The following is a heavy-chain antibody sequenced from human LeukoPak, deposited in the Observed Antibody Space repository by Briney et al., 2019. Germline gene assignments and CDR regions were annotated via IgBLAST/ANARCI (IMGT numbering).Heavy chain of an antibody. CDR2: IITILGIA. Sequence: GSSVKVSCKASGGTFSNYAISWVRQARGQGIEGMGRIITILGIANYAQKFQGRVTITADKSTSTASMQLSSLRSEDTAVYYCARHPPVWGSYRSYFDYWGQGTLVTVSS. CDR1: GGTFSNYA. CDR3: ARHPPVWGSYRSYFDY. J-gene: IGHJ4*02. D-gene: IGHD3-16*02. V-gene: IGHV1-69*04.